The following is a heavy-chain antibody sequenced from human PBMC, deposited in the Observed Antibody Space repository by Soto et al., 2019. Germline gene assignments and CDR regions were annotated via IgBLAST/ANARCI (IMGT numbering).Heavy chain of an antibody. Sequence: PSEPLSRTFAVYGGSFSGYYWSWIRQRPGKGLERIGEINHSGSTNYNPYLKRRVTISVDTSKNQFSLKMSSVTAADTAVYYCAVATTRLYYYYGMDVWGQGTTVTVSS. J-gene: IGHJ6*02. D-gene: IGHD5-12*01. CDR1: GGSFSGYY. CDR3: AVATTRLYYYYGMDV. CDR2: INHSGST. V-gene: IGHV4-34*01.